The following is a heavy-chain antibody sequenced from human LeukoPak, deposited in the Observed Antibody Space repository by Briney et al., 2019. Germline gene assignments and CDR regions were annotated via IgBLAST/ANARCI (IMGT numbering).Heavy chain of an antibody. D-gene: IGHD1-26*01. CDR2: INPSGGST. CDR3: ARVEWELQNYYGMDV. CDR1: GYTFTSYY. J-gene: IGHJ6*02. Sequence: AASVKVSCKASGYTFTSYYMHWVRQAPGQGLEWMGIINPSGGSTSYAQKFQGRVTMTRDTSTSTVYMELSSLRSEDTAVYYCARVEWELQNYYGMDVWGQGTTVTVSS. V-gene: IGHV1-46*01.